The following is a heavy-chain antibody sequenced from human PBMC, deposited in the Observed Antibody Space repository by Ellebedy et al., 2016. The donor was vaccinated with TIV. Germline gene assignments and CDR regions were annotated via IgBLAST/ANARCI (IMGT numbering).Heavy chain of an antibody. CDR3: ARAAYDYIWGSYRLNWFDP. D-gene: IGHD3-16*02. Sequence: GESLKISXAASGFTFSSYWMYWVRQAPGKGLVWVSHINSDGSSTTYADSVKGRFTISRDNAKNTLSLQMNSLRAEDTAVYYCARAAYDYIWGSYRLNWFDPWGQGTLVTVSS. CDR1: GFTFSSYW. J-gene: IGHJ5*02. V-gene: IGHV3-74*01. CDR2: INSDGSST.